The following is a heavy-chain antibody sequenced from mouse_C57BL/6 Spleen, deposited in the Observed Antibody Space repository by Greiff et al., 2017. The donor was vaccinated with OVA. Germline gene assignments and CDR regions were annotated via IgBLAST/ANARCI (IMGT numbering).Heavy chain of an antibody. CDR3: AREVPVGYFDV. CDR1: GYTFTSYW. CDR2: IDPSDSET. D-gene: IGHD1-3*01. J-gene: IGHJ1*03. Sequence: QVQLKQPGAELVRPGSSVKLSCKASGYTFTSYWMHWVKQRPIQGLEWIGNIDPSDSETHYNQKFKDKATLTVDKSSSTAYMQLSSLTSEDSAVYYCAREVPVGYFDVWGTGTTVTVSS. V-gene: IGHV1-52*01.